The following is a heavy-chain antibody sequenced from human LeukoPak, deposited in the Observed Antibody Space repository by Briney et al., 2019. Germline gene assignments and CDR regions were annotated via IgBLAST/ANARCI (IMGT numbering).Heavy chain of an antibody. J-gene: IGHJ6*03. CDR1: GFTFSDYY. CDR2: ISSSGSTI. V-gene: IGHV3-11*04. CDR3: ARAPIPGPKSYYYYYMDV. Sequence: PGGSLRLSCAASGFTFSDYYMSWIRQAPGKGVEWVSYISSSGSTIYYADSVKGRFTISRDNAKNSLYLQMNSLRAEDTAVYYCARAPIPGPKSYYYYYMDVWVKGTTVTVSS. D-gene: IGHD2-21*01.